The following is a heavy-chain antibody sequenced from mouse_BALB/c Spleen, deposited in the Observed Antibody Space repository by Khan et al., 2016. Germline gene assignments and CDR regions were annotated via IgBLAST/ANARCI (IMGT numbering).Heavy chain of an antibody. CDR3: TVGYNLEAMDY. D-gene: IGHD1-2*01. V-gene: IGHV6-3*02. Sequence: EVKLEESGGGLVQPGGSMKLSCVASGFTFSNYWMSWVRQPPEKGLEWVAEIRLKSENYATHYAESVRGKFTISRDDSKSRLYLQMNSLRAEDTGINYCTVGYNLEAMDYWGEGTSATVSS. J-gene: IGHJ4*01. CDR1: GFTFSNYW. CDR2: IRLKSENYAT.